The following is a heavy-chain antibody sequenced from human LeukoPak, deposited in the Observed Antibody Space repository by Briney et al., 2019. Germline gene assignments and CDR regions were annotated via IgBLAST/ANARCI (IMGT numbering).Heavy chain of an antibody. CDR1: GFTVSSNY. J-gene: IGHJ3*02. D-gene: IGHD3-9*01. CDR3: ARDLETDISDAFDI. Sequence: GGSLRLSCAASGFTVSSNYMSWVRQAPGKGLEWVSVIYSGGNTYYADSVRGRFTISRDNSKNTLYLQINSLRAEDTAVYYCARDLETDISDAFDIWGQGTMVTVSS. CDR2: IYSGGNT. V-gene: IGHV3-66*01.